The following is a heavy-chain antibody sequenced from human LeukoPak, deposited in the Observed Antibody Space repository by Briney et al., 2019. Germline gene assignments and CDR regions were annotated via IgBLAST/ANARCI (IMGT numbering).Heavy chain of an antibody. V-gene: IGHV3-33*06. Sequence: PGGSLRLSCAASKFTFSHFGMHWVRQAPGKGPQWVAVIWSDGSNQYYADSVKGRFTISRDNSNNMVFLRMNSLRVDDTGVYYCAKDAQRGFDYSNSLEYWGQGALVTVSS. J-gene: IGHJ4*02. CDR1: KFTFSHFG. CDR3: AKDAQRGFDYSNSLEY. CDR2: IWSDGSNQ. D-gene: IGHD4-11*01.